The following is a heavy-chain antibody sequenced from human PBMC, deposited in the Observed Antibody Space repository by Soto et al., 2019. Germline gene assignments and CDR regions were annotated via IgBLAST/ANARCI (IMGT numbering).Heavy chain of an antibody. V-gene: IGHV1-69*12. CDR2: LVPMFRTA. J-gene: IGHJ4*02. Sequence: QVHLVQSGAEVKKPGSSVKVSCKTSGGTFSDSAINWLRQTPGQGLEWMGGLVPMFRTANYAPNLQGRASITADESTSTVFMELSSLTFEDTAVYYCARGLGGSYFPFDFWGQVTLLTVSS. CDR1: GGTFSDSA. CDR3: ARGLGGSYFPFDF. D-gene: IGHD1-26*01.